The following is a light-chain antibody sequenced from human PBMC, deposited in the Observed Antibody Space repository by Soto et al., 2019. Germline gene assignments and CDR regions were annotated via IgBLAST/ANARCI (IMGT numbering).Light chain of an antibody. CDR3: QQRSNWIS. CDR2: DAS. Sequence: EIVLTQSPATLSLSPGETATLSCRASRCINNYLAWYQQKPGQSPRLLIYDASNRATGIPARFSGSGTGTAFTLTISSLEPEDFAVYYCQQRSNWISFGGGTKVEV. J-gene: IGKJ4*01. V-gene: IGKV3-11*01. CDR1: RCINNY.